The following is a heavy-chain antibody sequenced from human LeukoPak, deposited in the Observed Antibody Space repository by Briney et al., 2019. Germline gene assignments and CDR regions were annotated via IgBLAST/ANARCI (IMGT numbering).Heavy chain of an antibody. V-gene: IGHV3-7*01. CDR3: ARGHYYYYMDV. Sequence: GGSLRLSCAASGFTFSGYWMSWVRQAPGKGLEWVANIKQDGSEKYYVDSVKGRFTISRDNAKNSLYLQMNSLRAEDTAVYYCARGHYYYYMDVWGKGTTVTVSS. CDR2: IKQDGSEK. J-gene: IGHJ6*03. CDR1: GFTFSGYW.